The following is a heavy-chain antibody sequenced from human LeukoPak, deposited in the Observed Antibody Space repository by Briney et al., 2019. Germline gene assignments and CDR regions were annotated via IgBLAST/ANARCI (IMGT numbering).Heavy chain of an antibody. CDR3: ASGSSGSYRY. Sequence: GGSLRLSCAASGFTFSSYGMHWVRQAPGKGLGWVAVISYDGSNKYYADSVKGRFTISRDNSKNTLYLQMNSLRAEDTAVYYCASGSSGSYRYWGQGTLVTVSS. CDR2: ISYDGSNK. J-gene: IGHJ4*02. V-gene: IGHV3-30*03. CDR1: GFTFSSYG. D-gene: IGHD1-26*01.